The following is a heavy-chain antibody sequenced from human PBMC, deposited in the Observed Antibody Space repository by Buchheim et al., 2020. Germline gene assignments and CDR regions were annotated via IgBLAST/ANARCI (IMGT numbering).Heavy chain of an antibody. J-gene: IGHJ4*02. CDR3: TRQEGAYGDPFDY. V-gene: IGHV3-73*02. CDR2: IRTKANSYAT. D-gene: IGHD4-17*01. Sequence: EVQLVESGGGLVQPGGSLKLSCAASGFTFSGSAMHWVRQASGKGLEWVGRIRTKANSYATAYAASVKGRFTISRDDSKKTAYLQMNSLKTEDTAMYYCTRQEGAYGDPFDYWGQGTL. CDR1: GFTFSGSA.